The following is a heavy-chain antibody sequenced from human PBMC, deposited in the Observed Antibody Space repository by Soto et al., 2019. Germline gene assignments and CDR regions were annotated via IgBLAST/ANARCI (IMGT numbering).Heavy chain of an antibody. CDR3: ASPKPYSYGSFDY. J-gene: IGHJ4*02. D-gene: IGHD5-18*01. CDR1: GYTFTSYA. V-gene: IGHV1-3*01. CDR2: INAGNGNT. Sequence: RASVKVSCNASGYTFTSYAMHWVRQAPGQRLEWMGWINAGNGNTKYSQKFQGRVTITRDTSASTAYMELSSLRSEDTAVYYCASPKPYSYGSFDYWGQGTLVTVSS.